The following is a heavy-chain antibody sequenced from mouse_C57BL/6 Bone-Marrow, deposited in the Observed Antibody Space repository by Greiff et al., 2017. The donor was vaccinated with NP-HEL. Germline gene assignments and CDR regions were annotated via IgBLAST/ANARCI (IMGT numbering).Heavy chain of an antibody. CDR2: IYPGDGDT. Sequence: QVQLQQSGPELVKPGASVKISCKASGYAFSSSWMNWVKQRPGKGLEWIGRIYPGDGDTNYNGKFKGKATLTADKSSRTAYMQLSSLTSEDSAVYFCSRWLRRDYWGQGTTLTVSS. J-gene: IGHJ2*01. CDR3: SRWLRRDY. CDR1: GYAFSSSW. D-gene: IGHD2-2*01. V-gene: IGHV1-82*01.